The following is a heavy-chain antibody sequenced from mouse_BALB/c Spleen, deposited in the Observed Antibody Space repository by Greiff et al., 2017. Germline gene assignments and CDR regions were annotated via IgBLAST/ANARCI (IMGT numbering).Heavy chain of an antibody. CDR2: IYPGDGDT. J-gene: IGHJ2*01. V-gene: IGHV1-87*01. CDR1: GYTFTSYW. Sequence: QVQLKESGAELARPGASVKLSCKASGYTFTSYWMQWVKQRPGQGLEWIGAIYPGDGDTRYTQKFKGKATLTADKSSSTAYMQLSSLASEDSAVYYCARDYYGGEYWGQGTTLTVSS. CDR3: ARDYYGGEY. D-gene: IGHD1-1*01.